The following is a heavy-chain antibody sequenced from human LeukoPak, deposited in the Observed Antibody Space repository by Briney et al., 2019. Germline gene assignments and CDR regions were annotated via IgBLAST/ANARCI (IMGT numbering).Heavy chain of an antibody. J-gene: IGHJ6*04. CDR2: IIPTFGTA. Sequence: ASVKVSCKASGGTFSSYAISWVRQAPGQGLEWMGGIIPTFGTANYAQKFQGRVTITADESTSTAYMELSSLRSEDTAVYYCARDCSSTSCQMGDSGYDLYYYYGMDVWGKGTTVTVSS. CDR3: ARDCSSTSCQMGDSGYDLYYYYGMDV. CDR1: GGTFSSYA. V-gene: IGHV1-69*13. D-gene: IGHD2-2*01.